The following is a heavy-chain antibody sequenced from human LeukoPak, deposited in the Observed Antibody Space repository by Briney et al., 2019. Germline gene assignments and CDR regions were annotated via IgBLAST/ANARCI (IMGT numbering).Heavy chain of an antibody. J-gene: IGHJ6*02. Sequence: GASVKVSCKASGYTFNSYSIHWVRQAPGQRLEWMGWINAGNGNTKYSQKFQGRVTITRDTSASTAYMELSSLRSEDTAVYYCATSIVVEGDYYGMDVWGQGTTVTVSS. CDR2: INAGNGNT. CDR3: ATSIVVEGDYYGMDV. V-gene: IGHV1-3*01. D-gene: IGHD2-15*01. CDR1: GYTFNSYS.